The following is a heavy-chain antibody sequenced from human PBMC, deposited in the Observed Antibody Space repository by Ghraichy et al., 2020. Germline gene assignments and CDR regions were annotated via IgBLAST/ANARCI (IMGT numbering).Heavy chain of an antibody. D-gene: IGHD6-13*01. Sequence: SETLSLTCTVSGGSISSYYWSWIRQPPGKGLEWIGYIYYSGSTNYNPSLKSRVTISVDTSKNQFSLKLRSVTAADTAVYYCARDREKPGGIAAAVTGGYYYGKGVGGQRTTVTVSS. J-gene: IGHJ6*02. CDR2: IYYSGST. V-gene: IGHV4-59*01. CDR1: GGSISSYY. CDR3: ARDREKPGGIAAAVTGGYYYGKGV.